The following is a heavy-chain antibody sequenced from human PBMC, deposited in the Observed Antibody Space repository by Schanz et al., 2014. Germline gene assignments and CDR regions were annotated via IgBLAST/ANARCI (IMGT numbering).Heavy chain of an antibody. CDR3: AKDGRLPYYGTGSDFDY. D-gene: IGHD3-22*01. CDR2: MIGSGRSV. J-gene: IGHJ4*02. V-gene: IGHV3-23*01. Sequence: EVQLLESGGGLVQPGGSLRLSCAASGFTFSIYGMSWVRQAPGKGLEWVSRMIGSGRSVFYADSVKGRFTISRDNLKNTVYLQMNSLRAGDTAVYYCAKDGRLPYYGTGSDFDYWGQGTLVDGSS. CDR1: GFTFSIYG.